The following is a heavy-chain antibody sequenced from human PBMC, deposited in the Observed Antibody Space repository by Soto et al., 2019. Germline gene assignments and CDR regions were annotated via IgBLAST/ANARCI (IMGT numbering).Heavy chain of an antibody. V-gene: IGHV4-59*01. J-gene: IGHJ4*02. Sequence: SETLSLTCTVSGGSISSYYWSWIRQPPGKGLEWIGYIYYSGSTNYNPSLKSRVTISVDTSKNQFSLKLSSVTAADTAVYYCARVPLHYYDSSGYPRPYYFDYWGQGTLVTVSS. CDR3: ARVPLHYYDSSGYPRPYYFDY. CDR1: GGSISSYY. D-gene: IGHD3-22*01. CDR2: IYYSGST.